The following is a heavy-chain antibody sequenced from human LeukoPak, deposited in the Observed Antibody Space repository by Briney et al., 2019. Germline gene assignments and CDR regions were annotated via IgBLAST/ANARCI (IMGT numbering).Heavy chain of an antibody. CDR1: GGSFSGYY. Sequence: SETLSLTCAVYGGSFSGYYWSWLRLPPGKGLEWIGEINHSGSTNYNPSLKSRVTISEDTSKNQFSLKLSSVTAADTAVYYCARIELVRGSYGMDVWGKGTTVTVSS. CDR2: INHSGST. CDR3: ARIELVRGSYGMDV. V-gene: IGHV4-34*01. J-gene: IGHJ6*04. D-gene: IGHD3-10*01.